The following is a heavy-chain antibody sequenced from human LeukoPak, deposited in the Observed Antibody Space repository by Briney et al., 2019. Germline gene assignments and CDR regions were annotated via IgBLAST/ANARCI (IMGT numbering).Heavy chain of an antibody. J-gene: IGHJ4*02. Sequence: SETLSLTCTVSGGSISSYYWSWIRQPAGKGLEWIGRIYTSGSTNYNPSLKGRVTMSVDTSKNQFSLKLSSVTAADTAVYYCARHPWGGYSGYEFDYWGQGTLVTVSS. D-gene: IGHD5-12*01. V-gene: IGHV4-4*07. CDR2: IYTSGST. CDR1: GGSISSYY. CDR3: ARHPWGGYSGYEFDY.